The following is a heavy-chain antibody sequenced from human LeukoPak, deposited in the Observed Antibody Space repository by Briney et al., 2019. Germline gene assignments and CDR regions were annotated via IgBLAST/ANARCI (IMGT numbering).Heavy chain of an antibody. V-gene: IGHV1-2*02. CDR3: AKDPQSSGWSGYYYYFMDV. Sequence: ASVKVSCKASGYTFTGYYMHWVRQAPGQGLEWMGWINPNSGGTKYAQKFQGRVTMTRDTSISTAYMELRTLRSDDTAVYYCAKDPQSSGWSGYYYYFMDVWGKGTTVTISS. J-gene: IGHJ6*03. CDR1: GYTFTGYY. D-gene: IGHD6-19*01. CDR2: INPNSGGT.